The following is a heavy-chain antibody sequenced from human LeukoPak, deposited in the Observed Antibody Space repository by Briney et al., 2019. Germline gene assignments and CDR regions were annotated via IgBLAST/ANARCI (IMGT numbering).Heavy chain of an antibody. CDR2: RSIYNGNT. CDR3: ARGGPFPSGSSSREYYLDY. CDR1: GYDFINYG. Sequence: GASVKVSCKASGYDFINYGISWVRQAPGQGLEWIGWRSIYNGNTDYKLQGRVTMTTDTSTSTAYMEVRSLRSDDTAVYYCARGGPFPSGSSSREYYLDYWGQGTLVTASS. J-gene: IGHJ4*02. D-gene: IGHD6-6*01. V-gene: IGHV1-18*01.